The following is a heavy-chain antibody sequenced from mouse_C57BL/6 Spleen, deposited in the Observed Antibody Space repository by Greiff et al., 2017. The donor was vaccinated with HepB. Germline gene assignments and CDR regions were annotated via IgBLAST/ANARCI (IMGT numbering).Heavy chain of an antibody. J-gene: IGHJ4*01. CDR1: GYTFTSYW. D-gene: IGHD1-2*01. CDR3: ARSRTAYAMDY. V-gene: IGHV1-50*01. Sequence: QVQLQQPGAELVKPGASVKLSCKASGYTFTSYWMQWVNQRPGQGLEWIGEIDPSDSYTNYNQKFKGKATLTVDTSSSTAYMQLSSLTSEDSAVYYCARSRTAYAMDYWGQGTSVTVSS. CDR2: IDPSDSYT.